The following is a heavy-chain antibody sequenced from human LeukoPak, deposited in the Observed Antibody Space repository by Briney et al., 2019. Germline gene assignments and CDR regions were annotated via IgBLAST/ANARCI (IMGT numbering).Heavy chain of an antibody. V-gene: IGHV4-39*07. CDR2: IYYSGST. CDR3: ARGWIGSSWPN. CDR1: GGSISSSSYY. D-gene: IGHD6-13*01. J-gene: IGHJ4*02. Sequence: SETLSLTCTVSGGSISSSSYYWGWIRQPPGKGLEWIGSIYYSGSTYYNPSLKSRVTISVDTSKNQFSLKLSSVTAADTAVYYCARGWIGSSWPNWGQGTLVTVSS.